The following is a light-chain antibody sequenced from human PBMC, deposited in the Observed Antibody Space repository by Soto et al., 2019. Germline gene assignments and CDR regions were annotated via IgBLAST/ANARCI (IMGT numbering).Light chain of an antibody. Sequence: SYELAQPPSVSVSPGQTAKITCSGAALATQYAFWYHVRPGQAPVLLIYKDTERPSGIPERFSGSGSGTTVTLTIAGVQAEDEGDYYCQSADTSATYVFGTGTQVTVL. CDR3: QSADTSATYV. CDR2: KDT. J-gene: IGLJ1*01. CDR1: ALATQY. V-gene: IGLV3-25*02.